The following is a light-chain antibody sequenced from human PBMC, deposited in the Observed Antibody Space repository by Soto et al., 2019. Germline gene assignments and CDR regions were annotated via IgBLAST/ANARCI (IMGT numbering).Light chain of an antibody. J-gene: IGLJ3*02. CDR3: CSYAGSYSWV. V-gene: IGLV2-11*01. Sequence: SALTQPRAVSGSPGQSVTISCTGTGSDVGAYKYVSWYQQHPGKAPKFIIYDVSERPSGVPDRFSGSKSGDTASLTISGLQVEDEADYYCCSYAGSYSWVFGGGTKLTVL. CDR2: DVS. CDR1: GSDVGAYKY.